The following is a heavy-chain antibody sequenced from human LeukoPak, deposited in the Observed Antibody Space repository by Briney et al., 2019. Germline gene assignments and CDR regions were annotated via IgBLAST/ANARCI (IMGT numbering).Heavy chain of an antibody. J-gene: IGHJ4*02. V-gene: IGHV3-23*01. CDR3: VKEISGFAVGDY. CDR2: INDSGDKT. CDR1: GFTLSNYA. Sequence: PGGSLRLSCATSGFTLSNYAMTWVRQAPGKGLEWVSAINDSGDKTYYADSVKGRFTISRDNAENTLYLQMNSLRAGDTAVYYCVKEISGFAVGDYWGQGTLVAVSS. D-gene: IGHD2-21*01.